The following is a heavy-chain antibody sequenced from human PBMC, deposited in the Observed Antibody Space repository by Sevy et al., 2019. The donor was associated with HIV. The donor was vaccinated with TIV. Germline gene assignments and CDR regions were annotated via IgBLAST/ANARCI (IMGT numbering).Heavy chain of an antibody. D-gene: IGHD3-22*01. CDR2: ISYDGSDK. J-gene: IGHJ3*02. CDR1: GFAFTNYYA. CDR3: AREGDSRGYYPAPDAFDI. V-gene: IGHV3-30-3*01. Sequence: GGSLRLSCAASGFAFTNYYAMHWVRQAPGKGLEWVALISYDGSDKYYADSVKGRFTVSRDNSKNTLYLQLNSLRPEDTAVFYCAREGDSRGYYPAPDAFDIWGQGTMVTVSS.